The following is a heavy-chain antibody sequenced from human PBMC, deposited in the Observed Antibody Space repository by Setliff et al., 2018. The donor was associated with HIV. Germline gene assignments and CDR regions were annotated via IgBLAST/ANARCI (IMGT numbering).Heavy chain of an antibody. Sequence: ETLSLSCVASGFSFSRYTMMWVRQTPGKGLEWVSSITSNLNYKYADSVKGRFTISRDNTKNSLFLQMNSLRAEDTAVYYCARAYISGWRYFDYWGQGTLVTVSS. D-gene: IGHD6-19*01. CDR1: GFSFSRYT. J-gene: IGHJ4*02. CDR2: ITSNLNYK. V-gene: IGHV3-21*01. CDR3: ARAYISGWRYFDY.